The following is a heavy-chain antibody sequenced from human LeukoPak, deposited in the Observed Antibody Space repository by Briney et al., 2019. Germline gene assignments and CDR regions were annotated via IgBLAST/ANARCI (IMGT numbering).Heavy chain of an antibody. Sequence: GGSLRLSCAASGFTFTHFGMHWVRQAPGRGLEWVANIKYDGSETGYVDSVVGRFTISRDNSNNLVFLQMNNLRAEDTAVYYCATRNNLQYWGQGTLVTVSS. CDR3: ATRNNLQY. D-gene: IGHD5-24*01. CDR1: GFTFTHFG. CDR2: IKYDGSET. J-gene: IGHJ4*02. V-gene: IGHV3-7*01.